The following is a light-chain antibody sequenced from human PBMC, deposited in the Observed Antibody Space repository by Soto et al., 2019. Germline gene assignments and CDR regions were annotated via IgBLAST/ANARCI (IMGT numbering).Light chain of an antibody. CDR1: QSISSY. J-gene: IGKJ3*01. V-gene: IGKV1-39*01. CDR2: AAS. Sequence: DIQLTSFLSLLSESEGDRVTITCRASQSISSYLNWYQQKPGKAPKLLIYAASSLQSGVPPRFSGSGSGTDFTLTISSLQPEDFATYYCQQSYSTPHFGPGT. CDR3: QQSYSTPH.